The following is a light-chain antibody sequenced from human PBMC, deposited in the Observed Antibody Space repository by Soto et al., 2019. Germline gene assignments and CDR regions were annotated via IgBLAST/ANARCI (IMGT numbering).Light chain of an antibody. CDR2: AVS. Sequence: QSALTQPASVSGSPGQSITISCTGTSSDVGLYDYVSWYQQHPGKAPQLMIYAVSNRPSGVSNRFSASKSGNTASLFISGLQAEDEADYYCSSYTSDSSDVFGSRTKVTVL. CDR3: SSYTSDSSDV. V-gene: IGLV2-14*01. CDR1: SSDVGLYDY. J-gene: IGLJ1*01.